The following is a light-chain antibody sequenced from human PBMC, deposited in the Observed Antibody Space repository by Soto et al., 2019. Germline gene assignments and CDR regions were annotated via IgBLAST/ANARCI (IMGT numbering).Light chain of an antibody. CDR3: QQYNNWWT. CDR1: QSISSN. V-gene: IGKV3-15*01. CDR2: GAS. J-gene: IGKJ1*01. Sequence: EIVMTQSPAILSASPVQIASLYCRANQSISSNLAWYQQKPGQAPRLLIYGASTRATGIPARFSGSGSGTEFTLTISSLQSEDFAVYYCQQYNNWWTFGQGTKVDIK.